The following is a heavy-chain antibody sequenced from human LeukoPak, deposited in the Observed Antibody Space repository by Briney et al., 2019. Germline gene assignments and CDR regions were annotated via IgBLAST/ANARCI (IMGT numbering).Heavy chain of an antibody. CDR2: IYHSGRT. D-gene: IGHD2-2*01. J-gene: IGHJ4*02. Sequence: AETLSLTCNVSGYSISSGYYWGWIRLPPAKGLEWIGSIYHSGRTHYNPSLKSRVTISGDTSKNQFSLKLSSVTAADTAVYYCAKRYCSSTTCYDDRRAFWGQGTLVTVSS. V-gene: IGHV4-38-2*02. CDR1: GYSISSGYY. CDR3: AKRYCSSTTCYDDRRAF.